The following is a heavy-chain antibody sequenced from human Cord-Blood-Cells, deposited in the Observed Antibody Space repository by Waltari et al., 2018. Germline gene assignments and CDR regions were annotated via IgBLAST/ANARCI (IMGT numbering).Heavy chain of an antibody. D-gene: IGHD2-2*02. J-gene: IGHJ5*02. Sequence: QVQLVQSGAEVKKPGSSVKVSCKASGGTFSSYAISWVQQAPGQGLEWMGGIIPIFGTANYAQKFQGRVTITADESTSTAYMELSSLRSEDTAVYYCARAFCSSTSCYRVVWFDPWGQGTLVTVSS. CDR1: GGTFSSYA. CDR3: ARAFCSSTSCYRVVWFDP. V-gene: IGHV1-69*12. CDR2: IIPIFGTA.